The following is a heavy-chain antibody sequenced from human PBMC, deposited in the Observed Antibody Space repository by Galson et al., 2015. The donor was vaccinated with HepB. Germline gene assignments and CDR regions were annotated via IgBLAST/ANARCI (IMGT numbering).Heavy chain of an antibody. J-gene: IGHJ4*02. CDR3: VRDSRMGYYFEY. Sequence: LSLTCTVSGGSISSNAYSWHWIRQPPGKGLEWIGDFSHSGRTNYNPSLKGRVTMSGDDSKNQFSLKVTSVTAADTAVYFCVRDSRMGYYFEYWGQGILVTVSS. CDR1: GGSISSNAYS. CDR2: FSHSGRT. D-gene: IGHD2-8*01. V-gene: IGHV4-30-2*01.